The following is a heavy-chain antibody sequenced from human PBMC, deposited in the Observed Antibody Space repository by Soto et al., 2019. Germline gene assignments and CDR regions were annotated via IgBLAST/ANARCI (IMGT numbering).Heavy chain of an antibody. CDR1: GFTFSNYG. Sequence: GGSLKLSCAASGFTFSNYGMNWVRQAPGKGLEWVSTISSSGGSPYYADSVKGRFTISRDNSKNTLYLQLNSLRAEDTAVYYCAKAPYGVTFPFDYWGQGTLVTVSS. V-gene: IGHV3-23*01. J-gene: IGHJ4*02. D-gene: IGHD4-4*01. CDR3: AKAPYGVTFPFDY. CDR2: ISSSGGSP.